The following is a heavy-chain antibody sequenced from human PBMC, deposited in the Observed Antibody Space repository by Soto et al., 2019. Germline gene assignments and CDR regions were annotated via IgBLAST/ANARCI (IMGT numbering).Heavy chain of an antibody. J-gene: IGHJ5*02. D-gene: IGHD2-15*01. CDR2: IYHSGST. Sequence: SETLPVTCADSGGSISGSNWWSWVRQPPGKGLEWIGEIYHSGSTNYNPSLKSRVTISVDKSKNQFSLKLSSVTAADTAVYYCARICSGGSCYHWGQGTLVTV. CDR3: ARICSGGSCYH. V-gene: IGHV4-4*02. CDR1: GGSISGSNW.